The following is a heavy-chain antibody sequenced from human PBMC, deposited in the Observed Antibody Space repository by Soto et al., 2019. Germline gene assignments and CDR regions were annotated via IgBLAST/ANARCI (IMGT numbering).Heavy chain of an antibody. D-gene: IGHD2-2*01. V-gene: IGHV3-48*03. J-gene: IGHJ6*02. Sequence: PGGSLRPSCAASGFTFSSYEMNWVRQAPGEGLGWVSYISSSGSTIYYADSVKGRFTISRDNAKNSLYLQMNSLRAEDTAVYYCARSYCSSTSCWDYYYGMDVWGQGTTVTVSS. CDR2: ISSSGSTI. CDR1: GFTFSSYE. CDR3: ARSYCSSTSCWDYYYGMDV.